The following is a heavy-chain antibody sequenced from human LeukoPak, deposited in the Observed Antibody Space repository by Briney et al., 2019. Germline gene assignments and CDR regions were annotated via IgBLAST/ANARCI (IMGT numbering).Heavy chain of an antibody. Sequence: PGGSLRLSCAASGLTFSSYSMNWVRQAPGKGLEWVSYIDTTSSLISYADSVKGRFTISRDNAKNSLFLQMNSLRAEDTAVYYCARDWSHAFDVWGQGTMVTVFS. CDR3: ARDWSHAFDV. CDR2: IDTTSSLI. V-gene: IGHV3-48*01. D-gene: IGHD3-3*01. CDR1: GLTFSSYS. J-gene: IGHJ3*01.